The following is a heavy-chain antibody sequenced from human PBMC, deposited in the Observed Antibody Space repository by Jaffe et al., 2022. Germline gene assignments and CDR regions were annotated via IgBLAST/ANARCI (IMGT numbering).Heavy chain of an antibody. CDR2: ISDYGSTT. D-gene: IGHD3-3*01. Sequence: EGQLVESGGGVIQPGGSLRLSCAASGFIFDDYAMHWVRQIAGKGLEWVSVISDYGSTTDYADSVKGRFTVSRDNSKNSLYLQMNSLKIEDSGLYFCAKVGKFHGDYLDAWGNGTTVVVSS. V-gene: IGHV3-43*02. J-gene: IGHJ6*03. CDR1: GFIFDDYA. CDR3: AKVGKFHGDYLDA.